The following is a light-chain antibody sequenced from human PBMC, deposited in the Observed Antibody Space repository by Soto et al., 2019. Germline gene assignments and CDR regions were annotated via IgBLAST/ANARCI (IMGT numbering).Light chain of an antibody. CDR2: EAT. Sequence: QSVLAQPPSASGSPGQSVTISCTGTSSDVGDNYVSWYQQHLGKAPKLIIFEATNRPSGVSNRFSGSKSGITASLTISGLQADDEAEYFCISYKTDDTFLFGTGTKVTVL. CDR3: ISYKTDDTFL. V-gene: IGLV2-8*01. J-gene: IGLJ1*01. CDR1: SSDVGDNY.